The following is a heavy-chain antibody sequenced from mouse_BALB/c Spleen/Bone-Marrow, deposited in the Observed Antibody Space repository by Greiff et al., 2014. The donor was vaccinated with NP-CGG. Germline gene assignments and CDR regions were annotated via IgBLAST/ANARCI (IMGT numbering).Heavy chain of an antibody. CDR2: ISGGGSYT. V-gene: IGHV5-9-2*01. Sequence: EVMLVGSGGGLVKPGGSLKLSCAASGFTFSSYGMSWVRQTPEKRLEWVATISGGGSYTYYPDSVKGRFTISRDNAKNNLYLQMSSLRSEDTALYYCARLYYDYDGGAYWGQGTLVTVSA. J-gene: IGHJ3*01. CDR3: ARLYYDYDGGAY. D-gene: IGHD2-4*01. CDR1: GFTFSSYG.